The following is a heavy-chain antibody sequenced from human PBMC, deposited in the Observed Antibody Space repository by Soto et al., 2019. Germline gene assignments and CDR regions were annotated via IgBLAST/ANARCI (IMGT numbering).Heavy chain of an antibody. J-gene: IGHJ6*02. V-gene: IGHV4-31*03. D-gene: IGHD5-18*01. CDR2: IYYSGST. CDR3: ARDVLRYSHGYYYYYYGMDV. CDR1: GGSISSGGYY. Sequence: SETLSLTCTVSGGSISSGGYYWSWIRQHPGKGLEWIGYIYYSGSTYYNPSLKSRVTISVDTSKNQFSLKLSSVTAADTAVYYCARDVLRYSHGYYYYYYGMDVWGQGTTVTVSS.